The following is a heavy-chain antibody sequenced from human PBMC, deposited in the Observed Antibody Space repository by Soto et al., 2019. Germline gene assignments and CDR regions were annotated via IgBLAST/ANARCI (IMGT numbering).Heavy chain of an antibody. J-gene: IGHJ5*02. CDR1: GFTFDDYA. CDR2: ISWNSGSI. V-gene: IGHV3-9*01. D-gene: IGHD2-8*01. CDR3: AKDISHGAFNECGWFDP. Sequence: EVQLVESGGGLVQPGRSLRLSCAASGFTFDDYAMHWVRQAPGKGLEWVSGISWNSGSIGYADSVKGRFTISRDNVKTSLELQMNSLEAADTAMYYCAKDISHGAFNECGWFDPWGQGTLVTVSS.